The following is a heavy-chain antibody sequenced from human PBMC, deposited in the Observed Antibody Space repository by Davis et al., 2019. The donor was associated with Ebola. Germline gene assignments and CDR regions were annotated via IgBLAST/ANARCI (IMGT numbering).Heavy chain of an antibody. V-gene: IGHV1-2*06. J-gene: IGHJ4*02. CDR3: ARGHNYGFEY. CDR2: IISNSGDT. Sequence: ALVKVSCKASGYTFTGYNIHWVRQAPGHGLEWMGRIISNSGDTNYAQNFQGRVTMTRDTSISTAYMELSRLTSDDTAVYYCARGHNYGFEYWGQGALVTVSS. CDR1: GYTFTGYN. D-gene: IGHD5-18*01.